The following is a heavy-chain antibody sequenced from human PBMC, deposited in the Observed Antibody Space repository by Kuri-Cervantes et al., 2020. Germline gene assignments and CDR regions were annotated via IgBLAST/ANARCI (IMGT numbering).Heavy chain of an antibody. CDR2: ISYDGNNK. Sequence: GGSLRLSCAGSGFTFTSYGMHWVRQAPGKGLEWVAVISYDGNNKYYADSVKGRFTMSRDNSKNTLYLQMDSLRAEDTAVYYCARDHSRTWFLHFDYWGQGTLVTVSS. D-gene: IGHD6-13*01. CDR3: ARDHSRTWFLHFDY. V-gene: IGHV3-30*03. CDR1: GFTFTSYG. J-gene: IGHJ4*02.